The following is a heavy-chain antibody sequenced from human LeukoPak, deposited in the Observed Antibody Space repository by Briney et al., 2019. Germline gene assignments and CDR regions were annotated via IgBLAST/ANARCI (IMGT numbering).Heavy chain of an antibody. CDR3: ATGSVTTRYYYFFHVDV. CDR2: IYYGGNS. V-gene: IGHV4-39*01. CDR1: GGSINSTRYY. Sequence: SETLSLTCTVSGGSINSTRYYWGWIRRPPGKGLEWIGSIYYGGNSYYNPSLKSRVTISVDTSKSQFSLKLTSVTAADTAVYSCATGSVTTRYYYFFHVDVWGKGTSVTVS. D-gene: IGHD4-17*01. J-gene: IGHJ6*03.